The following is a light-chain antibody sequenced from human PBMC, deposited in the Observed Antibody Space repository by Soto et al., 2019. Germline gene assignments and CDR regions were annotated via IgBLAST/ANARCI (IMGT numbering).Light chain of an antibody. CDR2: ENY. J-gene: IGLJ3*02. V-gene: IGLV1-51*02. Sequence: QAVVTQPPSVSAAPGQKVTISCSGSSSNIGNNYVSWYQQLPGTAPKLLIYENYKRPSDIPDRFSGSKSASSATLGITGLQTADEADYYCGGWDTDLSAWVFGGGTKLTVL. CDR3: GGWDTDLSAWV. CDR1: SSNIGNNY.